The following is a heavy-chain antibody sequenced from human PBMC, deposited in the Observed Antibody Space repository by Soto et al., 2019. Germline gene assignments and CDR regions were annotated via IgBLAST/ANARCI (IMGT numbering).Heavy chain of an antibody. Sequence: PSETLSLTCAVYGGSFSGYYWSWIRQPPGKGLEWIGEINHSGSTNYNPSLKSRVTISVDTSKNQFSLKLSSVTAADTAVYYCARSGPGLYYYYYMDVWGKGTTVTVS. CDR1: GGSFSGYY. CDR3: ARSGPGLYYYYYMDV. J-gene: IGHJ6*03. V-gene: IGHV4-34*01. D-gene: IGHD2-21*01. CDR2: INHSGST.